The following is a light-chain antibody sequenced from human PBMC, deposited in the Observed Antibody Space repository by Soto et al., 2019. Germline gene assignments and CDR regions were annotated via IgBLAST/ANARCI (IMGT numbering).Light chain of an antibody. CDR3: QQYTNAPRT. Sequence: EIVLTQSPGTLSLSPGETATLSCRASQSINNYFLAWHQQRPGQAPRLLIFRASQRASGIPDRFRGSGFGTDFTLTITRLEPEDFAVYYCQQYTNAPRTFGQGTKVEIK. CDR2: RAS. V-gene: IGKV3-20*01. CDR1: QSINNYF. J-gene: IGKJ1*01.